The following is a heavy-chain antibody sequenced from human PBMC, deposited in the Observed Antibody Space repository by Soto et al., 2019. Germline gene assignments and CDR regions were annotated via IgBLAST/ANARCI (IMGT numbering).Heavy chain of an antibody. D-gene: IGHD3-3*01. CDR2: IYYSGST. Sequence: PSETLSLTCTVSGGSISSYYWSWIRQPPGKGLEWIGYIYYSGSTNYNPSLKSRVTISVDTSKNPFSLKLSSVTAADTAVYYCARGYYDFWSGVYYYGMDVWGQGTTVTVSS. V-gene: IGHV4-59*01. J-gene: IGHJ6*02. CDR1: GGSISSYY. CDR3: ARGYYDFWSGVYYYGMDV.